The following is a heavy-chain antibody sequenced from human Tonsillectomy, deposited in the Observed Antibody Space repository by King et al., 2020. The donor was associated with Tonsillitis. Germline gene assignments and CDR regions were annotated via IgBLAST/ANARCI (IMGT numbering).Heavy chain of an antibody. J-gene: IGHJ4*02. CDR2: VSGSGGTT. CDR1: GFTFWSYA. Sequence: EVQLVESGGGLVQPGGSLRLSCAASGFTFWSYAMSWVRQAPGKGLEWVSAVSGSGGTTYYAASVKGRFTISRDNSNNTLYLHMNNLTAEDTAVYYCAKSGEGLTTVTTDWGQGTLVTVSS. V-gene: IGHV3-23*04. CDR3: AKSGEGLTTVTTD. D-gene: IGHD4-11*01.